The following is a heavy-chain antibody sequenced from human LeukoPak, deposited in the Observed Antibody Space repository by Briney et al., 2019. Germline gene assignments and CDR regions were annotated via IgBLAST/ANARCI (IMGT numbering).Heavy chain of an antibody. Sequence: GGSLRLSCAASGFTFSSYWMSWVRQAPGNGLEWVANIKQDGSEKYYVDSVKGRFTISRDNAKNSLYLQMNSLRAEDTAVYYCARDGYSYGYYYYYYMDVWGKGTTVTVSS. D-gene: IGHD5-18*01. J-gene: IGHJ6*03. V-gene: IGHV3-7*01. CDR1: GFTFSSYW. CDR3: ARDGYSYGYYYYYYMDV. CDR2: IKQDGSEK.